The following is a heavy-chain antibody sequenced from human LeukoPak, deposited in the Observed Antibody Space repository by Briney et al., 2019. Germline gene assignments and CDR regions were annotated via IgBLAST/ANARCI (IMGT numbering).Heavy chain of an antibody. Sequence: GGSLRLSCAASGFTFSRYWMSWVRQAPGKGLEWVANIKQDGSEKYYVDSVKGRFTISRDNAKNSLYLQMNSLRAEDTAVYYCARDSGLWFGELSWFDPWGQGTLVTVSS. CDR2: IKQDGSEK. V-gene: IGHV3-7*01. J-gene: IGHJ5*02. CDR1: GFTFSRYW. D-gene: IGHD3-10*01. CDR3: ARDSGLWFGELSWFDP.